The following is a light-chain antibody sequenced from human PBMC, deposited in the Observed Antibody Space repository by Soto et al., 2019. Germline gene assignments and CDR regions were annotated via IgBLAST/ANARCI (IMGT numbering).Light chain of an antibody. CDR2: GAS. CDR3: QQYKNWPLT. CDR1: QSVSSN. J-gene: IGKJ4*01. V-gene: IGKV3-15*01. Sequence: EIVMTQSPATLSVSPGERANLSCRASQSVSSNLAWYQKKSGQAPRLLIFGASTRATGIPARFGGSGSGTEFTLTISSLQSEDFAVYYCQQYKNWPLTFGGGTKVEIK.